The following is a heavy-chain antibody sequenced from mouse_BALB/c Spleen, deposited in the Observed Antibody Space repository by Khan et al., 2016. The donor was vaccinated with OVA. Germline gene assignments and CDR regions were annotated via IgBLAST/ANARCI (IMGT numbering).Heavy chain of an antibody. CDR1: GFSFSSYS. D-gene: IGHD1-1*01. V-gene: IGHV5-6-4*01. CDR2: ISSGGSYT. Sequence: EVELVESGGGLVRPGGSLKLSCAASGFSFSSYSMSWVRQTPEKRLQWVATISSGGSYTYYPDSVRGRFTISRDNANNTLYLQMSSLKSEDTAMYYCARHRGYYGGTPYFDYWGQGTTLTVSA. J-gene: IGHJ2*01. CDR3: ARHRGYYGGTPYFDY.